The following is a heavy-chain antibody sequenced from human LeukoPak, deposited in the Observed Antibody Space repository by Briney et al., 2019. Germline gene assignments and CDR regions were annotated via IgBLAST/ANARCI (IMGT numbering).Heavy chain of an antibody. CDR1: GYTFTSYD. CDR3: ARVLNYDILTGQDNDAFDI. D-gene: IGHD3-9*01. V-gene: IGHV1-8*03. Sequence: GASVKVSCKASGYTFTSYDINWVRQATGQGLEWMGWMNPNSGNTGYAQKFQGRVTITRNTSISTAYMELSSLRSEDTAVYYCARVLNYDILTGQDNDAFDIWGQGTMVTVSS. J-gene: IGHJ3*02. CDR2: MNPNSGNT.